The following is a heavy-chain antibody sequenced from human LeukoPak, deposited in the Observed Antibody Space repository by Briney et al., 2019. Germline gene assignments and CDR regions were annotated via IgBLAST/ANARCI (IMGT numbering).Heavy chain of an antibody. CDR3: ARVGQWELDRFHDY. J-gene: IGHJ4*02. CDR2: IIPIFGTA. V-gene: IGHV1-69*05. D-gene: IGHD1-26*01. Sequence: ASVKVSCKASGGTFSSYAISWVRQAPGQGLEWMGGIIPIFGTANYAQKFQGRVTMTRDTSISTAYMELSRLRSDDTAVFYCARVGQWELDRFHDYWGQGTLVTVSS. CDR1: GGTFSSYA.